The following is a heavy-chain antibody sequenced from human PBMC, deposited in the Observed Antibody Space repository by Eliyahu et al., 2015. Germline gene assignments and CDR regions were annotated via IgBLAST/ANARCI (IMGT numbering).Heavy chain of an antibody. CDR3: VWGDGGNHFYFNGVDV. J-gene: IGHJ6*02. Sequence: QLQLQESGPGLVKPSETVSLSCTVXGASXTSSSFYWGWIRQPPGKGLEWIGSMYFTGRTYYNPSLKSRVTISVDTSKNRFSLKLRAVTAADTTVYYCVWGDGGNHFYFNGVDVWGQGTSVTVSS. V-gene: IGHV4-39*01. CDR1: GASXTSSSFY. CDR2: MYFTGRT. D-gene: IGHD4-23*01.